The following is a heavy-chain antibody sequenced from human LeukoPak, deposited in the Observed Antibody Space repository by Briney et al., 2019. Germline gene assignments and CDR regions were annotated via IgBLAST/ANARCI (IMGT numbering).Heavy chain of an antibody. V-gene: IGHV3-9*03. CDR2: ISWNSGSI. D-gene: IGHD4-23*01. Sequence: QSGGSLRLSCAASGFTFDDYAMHWVRQAPGKGLEWVSGISWNSGSIGYADSVKGRFTISRDNAKNSLYLQMNSLRAEDMALYYCAKSQTVVTPGDIWGQGTMVTVSS. CDR1: GFTFDDYA. CDR3: AKSQTVVTPGDI. J-gene: IGHJ3*02.